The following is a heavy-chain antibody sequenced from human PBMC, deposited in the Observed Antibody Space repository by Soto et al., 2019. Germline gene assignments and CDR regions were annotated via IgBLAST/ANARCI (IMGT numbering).Heavy chain of an antibody. J-gene: IGHJ4*02. Sequence: QVQLVQSGAEVKKPGASVKVSCKASGHTFTGHHMHWVRQAPGQGLEWKGYIDLDSRNTKYAQKFQGRVTTTRDTSITTAYMELSGLRSDDTAVYYCGLEPTGTGGFDYWGQGTLVTVSS. CDR3: GLEPTGTGGFDY. CDR1: GHTFTGHH. V-gene: IGHV1-2*02. D-gene: IGHD7-27*01. CDR2: IDLDSRNT.